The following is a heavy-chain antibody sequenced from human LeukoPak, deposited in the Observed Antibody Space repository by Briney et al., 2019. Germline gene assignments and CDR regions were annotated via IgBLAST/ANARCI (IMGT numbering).Heavy chain of an antibody. Sequence: GGSPRLSCEASGFSFSNYWMSWVRQAPGKGLEWVANIKQDGSEIYYVDSVRGRFTISRDNAKNSLYLQMNSLRAEDTAVYYCARPSLNTGSYFDYWGQGILVSVSS. D-gene: IGHD1-26*01. V-gene: IGHV3-7*01. J-gene: IGHJ4*02. CDR3: ARPSLNTGSYFDY. CDR2: IKQDGSEI. CDR1: GFSFSNYW.